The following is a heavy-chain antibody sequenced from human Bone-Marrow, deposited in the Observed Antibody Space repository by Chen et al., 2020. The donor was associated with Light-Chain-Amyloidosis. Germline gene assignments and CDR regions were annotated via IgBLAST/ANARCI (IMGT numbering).Heavy chain of an antibody. CDR2: IKRDGSET. CDR3: TRGDCTSTSCFLDF. D-gene: IGHD2-2*01. CDR1: GFTFNDYG. V-gene: IGHV3-74*01. J-gene: IGHJ4*02. Sequence: EVQLVESGGGLVQPGGSLRLSCAASGFTFNDYGMHWVRQVPGKGLVWVARIKRDGSETNYADSVKGRFTVSRDNAKNTLYLQMKSLRAEDTAVYYCTRGDCTSTSCFLDFWGQGTLVTVSS.